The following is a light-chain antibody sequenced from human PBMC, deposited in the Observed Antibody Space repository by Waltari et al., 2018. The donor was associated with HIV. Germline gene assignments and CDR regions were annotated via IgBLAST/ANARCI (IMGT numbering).Light chain of an antibody. CDR1: SSNIGSNY. J-gene: IGLJ3*02. CDR2: RNN. Sequence: QSVLTQPPSASGTPGPSVTISCSGSSSNIGSNYVYWYQQLPGTAPKLLIYRNNQRPSGGPDRFSGFKSGTSASLAISGLRSEDEADYYCAAWDDNLSGWVFGGGSKLTIL. CDR3: AAWDDNLSGWV. V-gene: IGLV1-47*01.